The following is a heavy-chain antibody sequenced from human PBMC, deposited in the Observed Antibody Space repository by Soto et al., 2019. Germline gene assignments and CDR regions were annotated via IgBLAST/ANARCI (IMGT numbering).Heavy chain of an antibody. CDR3: AKLGAVAGPYYFDY. J-gene: IGHJ4*02. D-gene: IGHD6-19*01. Sequence: ASVKVSCKASGYTFTSYGISWVRQAPGQRLEWMGWINGGNGNTYYSEHFQGRVTFTRDTSAGTAYMELSSLRSEDTAVYYCAKLGAVAGPYYFDYWGQGTLVTVSS. CDR2: INGGNGNT. V-gene: IGHV1-3*01. CDR1: GYTFTSYG.